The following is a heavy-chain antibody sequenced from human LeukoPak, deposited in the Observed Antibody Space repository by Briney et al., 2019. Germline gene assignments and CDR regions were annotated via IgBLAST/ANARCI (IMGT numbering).Heavy chain of an antibody. D-gene: IGHD1-26*01. CDR1: GGSISSSNW. Sequence: SGTLSLTCAVSGGSISSSNWWSWVRQPPGKGLEWIGEIYHSGSANQNPSLKSRVSMSLDKSKDQFSLRLTSVTAADTAVYYCARIPSGSYGIFDYWGQGTLVTVSS. CDR3: ARIPSGSYGIFDY. J-gene: IGHJ4*02. CDR2: IYHSGSA. V-gene: IGHV4-4*02.